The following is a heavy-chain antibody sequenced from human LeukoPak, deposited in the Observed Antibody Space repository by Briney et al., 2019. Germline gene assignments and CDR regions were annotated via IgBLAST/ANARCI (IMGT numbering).Heavy chain of an antibody. CDR1: GFTFSSYA. V-gene: IGHV3-30-3*01. Sequence: GGSLRLSCAASGFTFSSYAMYWVRQAPGKGLEWVAVISYDGSNKYYADSVKGRFTISRDNSKNTLYLQMNSLRAEDTAVYYCAKDRRGYCSGGSCYYNFDYWGQGTLVTVSS. D-gene: IGHD2-15*01. CDR3: AKDRRGYCSGGSCYYNFDY. CDR2: ISYDGSNK. J-gene: IGHJ4*02.